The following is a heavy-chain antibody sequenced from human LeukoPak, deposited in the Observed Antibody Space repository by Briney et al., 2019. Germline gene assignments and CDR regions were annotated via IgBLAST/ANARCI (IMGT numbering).Heavy chain of an antibody. CDR2: ISSSGSTI. CDR3: ARGDDNVVTLFDY. J-gene: IGHJ4*02. Sequence: GGSLRLSCAASGFTFSDYYMSWIRQAPGKGLEWVSYISSSGSTIYYADSVKGRFTISRDNAKNSLYLQMNSLRAEDAAVYYCARGDDNVVTLFDYWGQGTLVTVSS. D-gene: IGHD2-15*01. CDR1: GFTFSDYY. V-gene: IGHV3-11*01.